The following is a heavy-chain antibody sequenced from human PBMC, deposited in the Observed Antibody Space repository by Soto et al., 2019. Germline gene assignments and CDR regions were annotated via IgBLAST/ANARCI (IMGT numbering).Heavy chain of an antibody. J-gene: IGHJ4*02. Sequence: GGSLRLSCAASGFTFSSYSMNWVRQAPGKGLEWVSSISSSSSYIYYADSVKGRFTISRDNAKNSLYLQMNSLRAEDTAVYYCARGPLYIWGSYRLGLDYWGQGTLVTVSS. CDR1: GFTFSSYS. D-gene: IGHD3-16*02. CDR2: ISSSSSYI. V-gene: IGHV3-21*01. CDR3: ARGPLYIWGSYRLGLDY.